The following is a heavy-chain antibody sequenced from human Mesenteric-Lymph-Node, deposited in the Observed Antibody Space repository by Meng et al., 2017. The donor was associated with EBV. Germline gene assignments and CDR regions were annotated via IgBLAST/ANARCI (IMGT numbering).Heavy chain of an antibody. Sequence: EMQLVGSGGGLSRPGGSLRLSCAASGFTVSSNYMSWVRQAPGKGLEWVSGIYSGGNTYYADSVKGRFTISRDNSENTLYLRMNSLRDEDTAIYYCARGWGDGYSEYWGQGTLVTVSS. CDR1: GFTVSSNY. CDR2: IYSGGNT. V-gene: IGHV3-53*01. CDR3: ARGWGDGYSEY. J-gene: IGHJ4*02. D-gene: IGHD5-24*01.